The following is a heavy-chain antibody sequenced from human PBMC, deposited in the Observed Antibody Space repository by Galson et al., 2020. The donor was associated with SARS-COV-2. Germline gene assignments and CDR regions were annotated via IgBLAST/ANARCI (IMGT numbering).Heavy chain of an antibody. J-gene: IGHJ6*03. V-gene: IGHV1-46*01. D-gene: IGHD3-3*01. CDR2: INPSGGST. CDR1: GYTFTSYY. CDR3: AREKDSHYDFWSGYTGYYYYYMDV. Sequence: ASVKVSCKASGYTFTSYYMHWVRQAPGQGLEWMGIINPSGGSTSYAQKFRGRVTMTRDTSTSTVYMELSSLRSEDTAVYYCAREKDSHYDFWSGYTGYYYYYMDVWGKGTTVTVSS.